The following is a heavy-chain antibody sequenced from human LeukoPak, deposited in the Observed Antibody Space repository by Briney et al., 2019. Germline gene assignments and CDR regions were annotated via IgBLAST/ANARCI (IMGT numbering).Heavy chain of an antibody. V-gene: IGHV4-61*02. CDR2: IYTSGST. D-gene: IGHD3-10*01. J-gene: IGHJ4*02. Sequence: GRIYTSGSTNYNPSLKSRVTISVDTSKNQFSLKLSSVTAADTAVYYCARDSSVYGSGIVHYWGQGTLVTVSS. CDR3: ARDSSVYGSGIVHY.